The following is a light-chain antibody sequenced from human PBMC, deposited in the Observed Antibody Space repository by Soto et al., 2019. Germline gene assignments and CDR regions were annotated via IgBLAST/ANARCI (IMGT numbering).Light chain of an antibody. J-gene: IGKJ5*01. CDR3: QQYNNWPPIT. CDR2: RAS. Sequence: NVLTQSPGTLSLSPGERATLSCRASQSLSGNYLAWYQQKPGQATRVIIYRASIRANGISDRFSGSGSGTEFTLTISSLQSEDFAVYYCQQYNNWPPITFGQGTRLEIK. V-gene: IGKV3D-15*01. CDR1: QSLSGN.